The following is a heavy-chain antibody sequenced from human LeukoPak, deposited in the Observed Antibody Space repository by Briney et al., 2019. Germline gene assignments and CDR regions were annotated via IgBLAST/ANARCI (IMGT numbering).Heavy chain of an antibody. D-gene: IGHD3-22*01. J-gene: IGHJ4*02. CDR1: GFTVSYNY. CDR3: ARHHSPNYYDSSGYTDY. V-gene: IGHV4-59*08. Sequence: GSLTLSCAASGFTVSYNYMTWVRQPPGKGLEWIGYIYYSGSTNYNPSLKSRVTISVDTSKNQFSLKLSSVTAADTAVYYCARHHSPNYYDSSGYTDYWGQGTLVTVSS. CDR2: IYYSGST.